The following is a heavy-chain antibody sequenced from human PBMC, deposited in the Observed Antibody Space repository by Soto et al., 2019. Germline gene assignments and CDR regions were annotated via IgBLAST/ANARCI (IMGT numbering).Heavy chain of an antibody. CDR3: ARVVSPEYDVLTGNWFGP. CDR2: IKSFNGDT. D-gene: IGHD3-9*01. J-gene: IGHJ5*02. Sequence: ASVKVSCKASGYTFTGYYMHWARQAPGQGLEWMGWIKSFNGDTNYAQKFQGRVTLTRDTSISTAYMELSRLKSDDTAVYYCARVVSPEYDVLTGNWFGPWGQGTLVTVSS. V-gene: IGHV1-2*02. CDR1: GYTFTGYY.